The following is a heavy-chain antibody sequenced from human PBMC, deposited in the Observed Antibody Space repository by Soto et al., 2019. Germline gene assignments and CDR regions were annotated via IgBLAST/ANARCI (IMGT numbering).Heavy chain of an antibody. CDR3: ASSSIAVAGPPDAFDI. V-gene: IGHV1-69*13. CDR2: IIPIFGTA. D-gene: IGHD6-19*01. Sequence: SVKVSCKASGGTFSSYAISWVRQAPGQGLEWMGGIIPIFGTANYAQKFQGRVTITADESTSTAYMELSSLRSEDTAVYYCASSSIAVAGPPDAFDIWGQGTMVTVSS. CDR1: GGTFSSYA. J-gene: IGHJ3*02.